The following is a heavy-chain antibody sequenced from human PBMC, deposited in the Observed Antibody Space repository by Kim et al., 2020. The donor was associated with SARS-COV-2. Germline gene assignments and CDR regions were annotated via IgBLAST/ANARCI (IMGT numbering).Heavy chain of an antibody. D-gene: IGHD6-13*01. Sequence: SETLSLTCAVYGGSFSGYYWSWIRQPPGKGLEWIGEINHSGSTNYNPSLKSRVTISVDTSKNQFSLKLSSVTTADTAVYYCARGPVAAAGTGYWGQGTLVTVSS. CDR3: ARGPVAAAGTGY. J-gene: IGHJ4*02. V-gene: IGHV4-34*01. CDR2: INHSGST. CDR1: GGSFSGYY.